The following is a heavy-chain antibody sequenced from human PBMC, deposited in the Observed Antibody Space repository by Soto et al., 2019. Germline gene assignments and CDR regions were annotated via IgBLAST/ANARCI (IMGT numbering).Heavy chain of an antibody. V-gene: IGHV5-51*01. J-gene: IGHJ5*02. CDR2: IYPDDSDT. Sequence: EVQLVQSGAEVKKPGESLKISCKGSGYTFGNYWIGWVRQMPGRGLEWVGIIYPDDSDTRYSPSFQGQVIISADKSISTAYLQWNSLKASDSAMYFCARGGNIAAWWWFDPWGQGTLVTVSS. CDR3: ARGGNIAAWWWFDP. CDR1: GYTFGNYW. D-gene: IGHD6-13*01.